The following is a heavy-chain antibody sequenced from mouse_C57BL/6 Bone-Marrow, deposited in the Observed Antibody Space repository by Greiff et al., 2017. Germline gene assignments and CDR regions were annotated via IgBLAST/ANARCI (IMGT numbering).Heavy chain of an antibody. CDR3: ARYYYGSSYLMDY. J-gene: IGHJ4*01. D-gene: IGHD1-1*01. V-gene: IGHV1-64*01. CDR2: IHPNSGST. CDR1: GYTFTSYW. Sequence: QVQLQQPGAELVKPGASVKLSCKASGYTFTSYWMHWVKQRPGQGLEWIGMIHPNSGSTNNNEKFKSKATLTVDKSSSTAYMQLSSLTAEDSADYYCARYYYGSSYLMDYWGQGASVTVSS.